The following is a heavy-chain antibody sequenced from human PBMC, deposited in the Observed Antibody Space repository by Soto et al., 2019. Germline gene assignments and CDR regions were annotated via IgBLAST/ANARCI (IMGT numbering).Heavy chain of an antibody. J-gene: IGHJ6*02. D-gene: IGHD1-26*01. CDR1: GFTFDDYI. Sequence: EVQLVESGGVVVQPGGSLRLSCAASGFTFDDYIMHWVRQAPGKGLEWVSLISWDGGSTYYADSVKGRFTISRDNSKNSLYLQMNSLRTEDTALYYCAKDIMVGGSYYYYYGMDVWGQGTTVTVSS. CDR2: ISWDGGST. V-gene: IGHV3-43*01. CDR3: AKDIMVGGSYYYYYGMDV.